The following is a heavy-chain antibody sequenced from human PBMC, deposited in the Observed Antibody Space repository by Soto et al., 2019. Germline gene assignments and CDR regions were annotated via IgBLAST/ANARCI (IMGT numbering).Heavy chain of an antibody. CDR3: ARDNFWSCTLPDGLYYYYGMGV. V-gene: IGHV1-46*01. CDR2: INPSGGST. J-gene: IGHJ6*02. CDR1: GYTFTSYY. D-gene: IGHD3-3*01. Sequence: ASVKVSCKASGYTFTSYYMHWVRQAPGQGLEWMGIINPSGGSTSYAQKFQGRVTMTRDTSTSTVYMELSSLRSVDTAVYYCARDNFWSCTLPDGLYYYYGMGVWGQGTRVTVAS.